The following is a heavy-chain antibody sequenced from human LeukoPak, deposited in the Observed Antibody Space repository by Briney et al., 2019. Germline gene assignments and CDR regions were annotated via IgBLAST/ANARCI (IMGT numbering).Heavy chain of an antibody. V-gene: IGHV3-30*02. D-gene: IGHD3-3*01. CDR1: GFTFSSYG. CDR2: IRYDGSNK. CDR3: ARVFRSAIDY. Sequence: GGSLRLSCAASGFTFSSYGMHWVRQAPGKGLEWVAFIRYDGSNKYYADSVKGRFTISRDNSKNTLYLHVNSLRPEDTAVYYCARVFRSAIDYWGQGTLVTVSS. J-gene: IGHJ4*02.